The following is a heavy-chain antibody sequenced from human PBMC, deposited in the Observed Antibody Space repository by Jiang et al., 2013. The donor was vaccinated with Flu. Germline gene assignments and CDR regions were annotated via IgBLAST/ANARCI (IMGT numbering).Heavy chain of an antibody. D-gene: IGHD3-22*01. V-gene: IGHV3-64D*06. Sequence: VQLVESGGGLVQPGGSLRLSCSASGFTFSSYAMHWVRQAPGKGLEYVSAISSNGGSTYYADSVKGRFTISRDNSKNTLYLQMSSLRAEDTAVYYCVLSTYYYDSSGPPGGSWDWGQGTLVTVSS. CDR1: GFTFSSYA. J-gene: IGHJ4*02. CDR2: ISSNGGST. CDR3: VLSTYYYDSSGPPGGSWD.